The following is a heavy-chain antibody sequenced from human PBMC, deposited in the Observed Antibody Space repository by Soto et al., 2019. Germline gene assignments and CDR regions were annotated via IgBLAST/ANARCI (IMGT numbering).Heavy chain of an antibody. CDR1: GCTFSSYG. Sequence: GGSRRLSCAPSGCTFSSYGMHWLRQAPGKRLEWVAVIWYDGSNKYYAGSVKGRLTISRDNSKNTLYLQMNSLRAEDTAVYYCARGAGNYAFDIWGQGTMVTVSS. CDR3: ARGAGNYAFDI. V-gene: IGHV3-33*01. D-gene: IGHD6-13*01. CDR2: IWYDGSNK. J-gene: IGHJ3*02.